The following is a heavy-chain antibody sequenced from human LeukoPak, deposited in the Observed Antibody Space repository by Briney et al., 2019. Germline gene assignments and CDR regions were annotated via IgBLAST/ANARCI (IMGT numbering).Heavy chain of an antibody. CDR2: IKSKTDGGTT. J-gene: IGHJ4*02. D-gene: IGHD3-16*02. V-gene: IGHV3-15*01. Sequence: GGSLRLSCAASGFTFSNAWMSWVRQAPGKGLEWVGRIKSKTDGGTTDYAAPVKGRFTISRDDSKNTLYLQMNSLKTEDTAVYYCATFGGVIVNYFDYWGQGTLVTVSS. CDR1: GFTFSNAW. CDR3: ATFGGVIVNYFDY.